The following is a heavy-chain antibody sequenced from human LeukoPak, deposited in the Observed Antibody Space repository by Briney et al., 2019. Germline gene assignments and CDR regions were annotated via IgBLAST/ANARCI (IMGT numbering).Heavy chain of an antibody. V-gene: IGHV3-23*01. J-gene: IGHJ5*02. CDR3: AKGRGYSYGSNWFDP. D-gene: IGHD5-18*01. CDR1: GFTFSSYA. CDR2: ISGSGGST. Sequence: PGGSLRLSCAASGFTFSSYAMSWVRQALGKGLEWVPAISGSGGSTYYADSVKGRFTISRDNSKNTLYLQMNSLRAEDTAVYYCAKGRGYSYGSNWFDPWGQGTLVTVSS.